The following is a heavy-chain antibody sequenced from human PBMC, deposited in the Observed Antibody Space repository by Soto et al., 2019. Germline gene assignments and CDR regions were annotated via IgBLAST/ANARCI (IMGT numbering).Heavy chain of an antibody. V-gene: IGHV4-59*01. CDR1: GGSISSYY. Sequence: QVQLQESGPGLVKPSETLSLTCTVSGGSISSYYWSWIRQPPGKGLEWIGYIYYSGSTNYNPSLKSRVTISVDTSKNQFSLKLSSVTAADTAVYYCARFSSSYPPYYCGMDVWGQGTTVTVSS. CDR3: ARFSSSYPPYYCGMDV. D-gene: IGHD6-6*01. J-gene: IGHJ6*02. CDR2: IYYSGST.